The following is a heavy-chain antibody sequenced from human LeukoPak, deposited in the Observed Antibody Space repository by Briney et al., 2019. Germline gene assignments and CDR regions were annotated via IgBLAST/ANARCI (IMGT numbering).Heavy chain of an antibody. V-gene: IGHV4-30-4*01. CDR2: IYYSGST. CDR1: GGSISSGDYY. CDR3: ARSYYDILTGRPYYFDY. J-gene: IGHJ4*02. Sequence: SETLSLTCTVSGGSISSGDYYWSWIRQPPGKGLEWIGYIYYSGSTYYNPSLKSRVTISVDTSKNQFSLKLSSVTAADTAVYYCARSYYDILTGRPYYFDYWGQGTLVTVSS. D-gene: IGHD3-9*01.